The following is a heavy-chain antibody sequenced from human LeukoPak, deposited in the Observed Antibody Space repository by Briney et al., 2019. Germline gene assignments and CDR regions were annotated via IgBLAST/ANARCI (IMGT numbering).Heavy chain of an antibody. CDR3: ARDTTVTTNAFDI. D-gene: IGHD4-17*01. CDR1: GGTFNSYA. CDR2: IIPIFGTT. V-gene: IGHV1-69*06. J-gene: IGHJ3*02. Sequence: SVKVSCKASGGTFNSYAISWVRQAPGQGLEWMGGIIPIFGTTNYARKFRGRVTLTADKSTRTAYMELNSLRAEDTAVYYCARDTTVTTNAFDIWGQGTMVTVSS.